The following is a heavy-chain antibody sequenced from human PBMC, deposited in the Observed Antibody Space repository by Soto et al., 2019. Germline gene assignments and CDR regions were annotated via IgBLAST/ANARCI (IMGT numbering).Heavy chain of an antibody. CDR3: ARALVIGYCSSTSCPRGAFDI. V-gene: IGHV1-2*04. CDR1: GYTFTGYY. D-gene: IGHD2-2*03. J-gene: IGHJ3*02. CDR2: INPNSGGT. Sequence: ASVKVSCKASGYTFTGYYMHWVRQAPGQGLEWMGWINPNSGGTNYAQKFQGWVTMTRDTSISTAYMELSRLRSDDTAVYYCARALVIGYCSSTSCPRGAFDIWGQGTMVTVSS.